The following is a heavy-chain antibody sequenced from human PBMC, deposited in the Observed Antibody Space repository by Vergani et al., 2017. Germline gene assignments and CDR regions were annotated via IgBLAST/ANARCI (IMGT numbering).Heavy chain of an antibody. CDR3: AKDHRGYCSITSCYFNWFDP. V-gene: IGHV3-23*01. J-gene: IGHJ5*02. Sequence: EVQLLESGGGLVQPGGSLRLSCAASGFTFSSYAMSWVRQAPGKGLEWVSAISGSGGSTYYADSVKGRFTISRDNSKNTLYLQMNSLRAEDTAVYYCAKDHRGYCSITSCYFNWFDPWGQGTLVTVSS. CDR1: GFTFSSYA. CDR2: ISGSGGST. D-gene: IGHD2-2*01.